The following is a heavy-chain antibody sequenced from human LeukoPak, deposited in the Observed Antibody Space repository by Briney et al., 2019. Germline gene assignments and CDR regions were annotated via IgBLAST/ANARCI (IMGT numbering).Heavy chain of an antibody. V-gene: IGHV4-59*01. D-gene: IGHD2-15*01. CDR3: ARGRGGGGTSNNWFDP. J-gene: IGHJ5*02. CDR2: IYYTGST. CDR1: GASISGYY. Sequence: PSETLSLTCTVSGASISGYYWSWIRQPPGKGLEYIGYIYYTGSTNYNPSLKSRVTISVDTSKNQFSLKLSSVTAADTAVYYCARGRGGGGTSNNWFDPWGQGTRVIVSS.